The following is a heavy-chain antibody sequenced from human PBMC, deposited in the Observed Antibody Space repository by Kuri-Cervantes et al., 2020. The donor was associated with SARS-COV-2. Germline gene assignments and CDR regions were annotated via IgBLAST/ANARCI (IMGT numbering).Heavy chain of an antibody. CDR2: IYTGGTT. Sequence: GGSLRLSCAASGFTVSSNYMSWVRQAPGKGLGWVSIIYTGGTTHYADSVKGRFTISRDNSKNTLHLQMNSLRAEDTAVYYCAREGSNDHHDYYDYYMDVWGKGTTVTVSS. D-gene: IGHD1-14*01. CDR1: GFTVSSNY. V-gene: IGHV3-53*01. J-gene: IGHJ6*03. CDR3: AREGSNDHHDYYDYYMDV.